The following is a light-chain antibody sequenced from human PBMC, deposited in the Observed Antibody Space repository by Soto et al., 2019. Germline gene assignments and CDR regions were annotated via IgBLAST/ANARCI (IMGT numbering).Light chain of an antibody. CDR1: SGDIGAYTY. Sequence: QSALTQPASVSGSPGQTITISCTGTSGDIGAYTYVSWCQQHPGKAPKLLIFEGNRRPSGVSDRFSVSVSGNTASLTVSGLQADDEADYYCLSYAGRSSVFGTGTKLTVL. CDR3: LSYAGRSSV. CDR2: EGN. J-gene: IGLJ1*01. V-gene: IGLV2-14*01.